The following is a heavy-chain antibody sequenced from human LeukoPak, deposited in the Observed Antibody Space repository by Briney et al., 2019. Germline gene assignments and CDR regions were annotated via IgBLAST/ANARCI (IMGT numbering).Heavy chain of an antibody. CDR3: ARGPSGYHNT. Sequence: GGSLRLSCAASGFTFSSYAMSWVRQAPGKGLEWVSAISGSGGSTYYADSVKGRFTISRDNSKNTLFLQMNSLRAEDTAVYYCARGPSGYHNTGGQGTLVTVSS. CDR2: ISGSGGST. CDR1: GFTFSSYA. V-gene: IGHV3-23*01. J-gene: IGHJ4*02. D-gene: IGHD5-12*01.